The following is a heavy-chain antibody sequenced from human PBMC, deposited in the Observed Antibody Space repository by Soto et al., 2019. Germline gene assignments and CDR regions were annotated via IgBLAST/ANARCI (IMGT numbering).Heavy chain of an antibody. CDR2: IIPIFGTA. J-gene: IGHJ3*02. D-gene: IGHD5-18*01. V-gene: IGHV1-69*06. CDR1: GGTFSSYA. Sequence: SVKVSCKASGGTFSSYAISWVRQAPGQGLEWMGGIIPIFGTANYAQKFQGRVTITADKSTSTAYMELRSLRSDDTAVYYCARGPGGIRLRLNAFDIWGQGTMVILSS. CDR3: ARGPGGIRLRLNAFDI.